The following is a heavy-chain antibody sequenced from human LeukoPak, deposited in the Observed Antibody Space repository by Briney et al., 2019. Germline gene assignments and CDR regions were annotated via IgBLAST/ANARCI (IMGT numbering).Heavy chain of an antibody. V-gene: IGHV4-30-2*01. Sequence: SQTLSLTCAVSGGSISSGGYSWSWIRQPPGKGLEWIGYIYHSGSTYYNPSLKSRVTISVDTSKNQFSLKLSSVTAADTAVYYCATQTVGATKGYYYYYMDVWGKGTTVTVSS. J-gene: IGHJ6*03. CDR3: ATQTVGATKGYYYYYMDV. CDR1: GGSISSGGYS. D-gene: IGHD1-26*01. CDR2: IYHSGST.